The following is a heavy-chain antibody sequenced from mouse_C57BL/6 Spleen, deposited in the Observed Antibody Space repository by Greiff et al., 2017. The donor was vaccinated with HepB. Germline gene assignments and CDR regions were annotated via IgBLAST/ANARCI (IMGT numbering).Heavy chain of an antibody. Sequence: EVKLQESGPGLVKPSQSLSLTCSVTGYSITSGYYWNWIRQFPGNKLEWMGYISYDGSNNYNPSFKNRISITRDTSKNQFFLKLNSVTTEDTATYYCARDERLRRGAWFAYWGQGTLVTVSA. CDR3: ARDERLRRGAWFAY. V-gene: IGHV3-6*01. CDR2: ISYDGSN. CDR1: GYSITSGYY. D-gene: IGHD2-4*01. J-gene: IGHJ3*01.